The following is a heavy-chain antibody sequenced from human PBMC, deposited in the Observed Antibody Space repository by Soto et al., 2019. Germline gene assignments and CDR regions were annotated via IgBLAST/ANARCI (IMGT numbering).Heavy chain of an antibody. D-gene: IGHD3-9*01. V-gene: IGHV3-74*01. CDR2: INSDGSST. J-gene: IGHJ6*02. CDR3: ARDRVTYYDILTGRSRNYYGMDV. CDR1: GFTFSDYY. Sequence: GSLRLSCAASGFTFSDYYMSWIRQAPGKGLVWVSRINSDGSSTSYADSVKGRFTIPRDNAKNTLYLQMNSLRAEDTAVYYCARDRVTYYDILTGRSRNYYGMDVWGQGTTVTVSS.